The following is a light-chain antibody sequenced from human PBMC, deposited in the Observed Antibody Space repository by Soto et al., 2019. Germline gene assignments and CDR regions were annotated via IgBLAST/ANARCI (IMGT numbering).Light chain of an antibody. CDR1: QSVSRN. CDR2: DAS. J-gene: IGKJ1*01. CDR3: QQRSNWPRT. V-gene: IGKV3-11*01. Sequence: EIVLTQSPATLCLSPGERATLSCRASQSVSRNLAWYQQKPGQAPRLLIYDASNRATGIPARFSGSGSGTDFTLTISSLEPEDFAVYYCQQRSNWPRTFGQGTKVDIK.